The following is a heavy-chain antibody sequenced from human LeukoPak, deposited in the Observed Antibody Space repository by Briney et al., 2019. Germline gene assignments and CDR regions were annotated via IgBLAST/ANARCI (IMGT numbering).Heavy chain of an antibody. J-gene: IGHJ4*02. V-gene: IGHV3-74*01. CDR1: GFTFSSHW. CDR2: INTDGRTT. CDR3: TRSLIGINVH. D-gene: IGHD3-16*02. Sequence: GGSLRLSCAASGFTFSSHWMHWVRQVPGKGLVWVSRINTDGRTTNYADSVKGRFTISRDNAKNTLYLQMNSLSAEDTAVYYCTRSLIGINVHWGQGTLVTVSS.